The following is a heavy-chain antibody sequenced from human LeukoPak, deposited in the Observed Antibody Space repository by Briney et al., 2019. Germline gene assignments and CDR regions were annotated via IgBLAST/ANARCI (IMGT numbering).Heavy chain of an antibody. CDR2: INHSGST. Sequence: SETLSLTCAVYGGSFSGCYWSWIRQPPGKGLEWIGEINHSGSTNYNPSLKSRVTISVDTSKNQFSLKLSSVTAADTAVYYCARRGYSYGSYYGMDVWGQGTTVTVSS. CDR3: ARRGYSYGSYYGMDV. D-gene: IGHD5-18*01. J-gene: IGHJ6*02. CDR1: GGSFSGCY. V-gene: IGHV4-34*01.